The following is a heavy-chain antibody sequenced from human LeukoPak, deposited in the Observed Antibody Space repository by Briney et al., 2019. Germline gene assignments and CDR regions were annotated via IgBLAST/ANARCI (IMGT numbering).Heavy chain of an antibody. CDR3: ALPDHYDILTGYIGY. V-gene: IGHV3-53*05. D-gene: IGHD3-9*01. CDR1: GFIVSSNY. Sequence: GGSLRLSCAAFGFIVSSNYMNWVRQAPEKGLEWVSVICGGGRTSYADSVKGRFTISRDNSKNTLYLQMNSLRAEDTAVYYCALPDHYDILTGYIGYWGQGTLVTVSS. J-gene: IGHJ4*02. CDR2: ICGGGRT.